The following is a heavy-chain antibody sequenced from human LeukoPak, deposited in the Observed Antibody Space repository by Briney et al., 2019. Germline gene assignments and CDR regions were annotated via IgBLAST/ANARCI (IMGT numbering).Heavy chain of an antibody. Sequence: GASVKVSCKASGYTFTGYYMHWVRQAPGQGLEWMGRINPNSGGTNYAQKFQGRVTMTRDTSISTAYMELSRLRSDDTAVYYCASQSIVLMVYAISNAFDIWGQGTMATVSS. CDR2: INPNSGGT. CDR3: ASQSIVLMVYAISNAFDI. CDR1: GYTFTGYY. D-gene: IGHD2-8*01. V-gene: IGHV1-2*06. J-gene: IGHJ3*02.